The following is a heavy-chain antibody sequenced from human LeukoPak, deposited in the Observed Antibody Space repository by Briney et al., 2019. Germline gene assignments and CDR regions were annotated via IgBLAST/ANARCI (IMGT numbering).Heavy chain of an antibody. Sequence: SETLSLTCSVSGSSINSHYWSWIWQSPGKELEWIGYVFNGGSTNYNPSLKSRVTMSLDTSRDQFSLRLSSVTAADAAIYYCASRPAGNTWYGVFDYWSQGTLVTVSS. V-gene: IGHV4-59*11. D-gene: IGHD6-13*01. CDR3: ASRPAGNTWYGVFDY. J-gene: IGHJ4*02. CDR2: VFNGGST. CDR1: GSSINSHY.